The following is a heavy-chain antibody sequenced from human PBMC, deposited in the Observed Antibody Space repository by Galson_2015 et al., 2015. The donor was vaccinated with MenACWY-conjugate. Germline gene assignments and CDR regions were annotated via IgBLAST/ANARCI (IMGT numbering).Heavy chain of an antibody. CDR2: IYSGGST. J-gene: IGHJ6*02. CDR3: ARERIAAANTYGMDV. CDR1: GLTVSSNY. V-gene: IGHV3-53*01. Sequence: SLRLSCAASGLTVSSNYMSWVRQAPGKGPEWVSVIYSGGSTYNADSVKGRFTISRDNSKNTLYLQMNSLRAEDTAVYYCARERIAAANTYGMDVWGQWTTVTVSS. D-gene: IGHD6-13*01.